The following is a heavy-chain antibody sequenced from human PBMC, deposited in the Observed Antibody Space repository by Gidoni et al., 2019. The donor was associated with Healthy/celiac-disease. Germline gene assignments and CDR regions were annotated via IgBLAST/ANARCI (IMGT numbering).Heavy chain of an antibody. D-gene: IGHD6-6*01. V-gene: IGHV1-69*06. J-gene: IGHJ4*02. CDR2: IIPIFGTA. CDR3: AREVPSIAARRGSFDY. Sequence: QVQLVQSGAEVKKPGSSVKVSCKASGGTFSSYAISWVRQAPGQGLEWMGGIIPIFGTANYAQKFQGRVTITADKSTSTAYMELSSLRSEDTAVYYCAREVPSIAARRGSFDYWGQGTLVTVSS. CDR1: GGTFSSYA.